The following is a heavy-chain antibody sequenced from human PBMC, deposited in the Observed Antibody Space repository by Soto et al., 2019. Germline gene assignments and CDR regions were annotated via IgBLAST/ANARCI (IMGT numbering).Heavy chain of an antibody. D-gene: IGHD2-15*01. CDR2: IIPILGIA. V-gene: IGHV1-69*02. CDR1: GGTFSSYT. J-gene: IGHJ4*02. CDR3: ARGGSYATNRAEYYFDY. Sequence: QVQLVQSGAEVKKPGSSVKVSCKASGGTFSSYTISWVRQAPGQGLEWMGRIIPILGIANYAQKFQGRVTITADKSTSTAYMGLSSLRSEDTAVYYCARGGSYATNRAEYYFDYWGQGTLVTVSS.